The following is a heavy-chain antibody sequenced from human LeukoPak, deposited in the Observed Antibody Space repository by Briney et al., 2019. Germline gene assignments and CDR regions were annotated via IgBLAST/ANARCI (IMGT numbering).Heavy chain of an antibody. CDR3: ARGRGLTYFYDSSGYYYNY. CDR2: ISHSGSA. V-gene: IGHV4-34*01. J-gene: IGHJ4*02. CDR1: GGSFSDYY. Sequence: SETLSLTCAVYGGSFSDYYWSWIRQPPGKGLEWIGEISHSGSANYNPSLKSRVTMSVDTSKNQLSLNLSSVTAADTAVYYCARGRGLTYFYDSSGYYYNYWGQGTLVTVSS. D-gene: IGHD3-22*01.